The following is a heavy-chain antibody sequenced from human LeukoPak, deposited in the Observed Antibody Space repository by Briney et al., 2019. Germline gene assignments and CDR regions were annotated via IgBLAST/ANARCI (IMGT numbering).Heavy chain of an antibody. CDR3: GRVTILSPSHYYGMDV. Sequence: GASLKVSCKASGYTFTDYYIHWVRQAPGQGPEWMGWIKANSGDTNYAQKFQGRVTLTRDTSINTAYMEVNRLRSDDTAVYYCGRVTILSPSHYYGMDVWGQGTAVTVSS. D-gene: IGHD3-3*01. V-gene: IGHV1-2*02. J-gene: IGHJ6*02. CDR2: IKANSGDT. CDR1: GYTFTDYY.